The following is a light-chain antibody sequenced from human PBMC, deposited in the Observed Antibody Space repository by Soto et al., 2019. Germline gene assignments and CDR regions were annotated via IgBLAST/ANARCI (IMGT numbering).Light chain of an antibody. CDR2: GNS. V-gene: IGLV1-40*01. J-gene: IGLJ1*01. CDR3: QSYDSSLSGYV. CDR1: SSNIGAGYD. Sequence: QSVLTQPPSVSGAPGQRVTISCTGSSSNIGAGYDVHWYQQLPGTAPKLLIYGNSNRPSGVPDRFSGSKSVTSASLAIPGLQAEDEADYYCQSYDSSLSGYVFGTGTKVPVL.